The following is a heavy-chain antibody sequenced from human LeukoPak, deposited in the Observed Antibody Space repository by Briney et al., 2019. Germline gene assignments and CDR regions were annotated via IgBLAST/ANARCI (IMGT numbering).Heavy chain of an antibody. CDR2: ISSSGDTI. J-gene: IGHJ4*02. Sequence: GGSLRLSCAASGFTFSHYYMSWIRQAPGKGLEWVSYISSSGDTIYYADSVKGRFTISRDNAKNSLYLHMNSLRAEDTAMYYCARDIDRYCSGGGCPQLDYWGQGTLVTVSS. V-gene: IGHV3-11*01. D-gene: IGHD2-15*01. CDR3: ARDIDRYCSGGGCPQLDY. CDR1: GFTFSHYY.